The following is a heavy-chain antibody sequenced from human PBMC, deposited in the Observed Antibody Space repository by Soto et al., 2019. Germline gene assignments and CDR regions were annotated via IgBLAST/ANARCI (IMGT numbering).Heavy chain of an antibody. CDR3: ARGTRQNRDV. CDR1: GGSISRGGYY. D-gene: IGHD6-6*01. V-gene: IGHV4-31*03. J-gene: IGHJ6*03. CDR2: LYYSGST. Sequence: QVQLQESGPGLVKPSQTLSLTCTVSGGSISRGGYYWSWIRQHPGKGLEWIGYLYYSGSTYYNPSLKSRVTSSVDASKNQSSLKLSTMTPADTAVYYCARGTRQNRDVCGEGTTVTVSS.